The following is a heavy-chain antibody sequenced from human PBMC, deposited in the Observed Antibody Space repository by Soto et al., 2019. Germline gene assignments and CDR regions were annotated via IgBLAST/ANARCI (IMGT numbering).Heavy chain of an antibody. Sequence: GGSLRLSCAASGFTFSSYAMSWVRQAPGKGLEWVSAISGSGGSTYYADSVKGRFTISRDNSKNTLYLQMNSRGAEDTAVYYCATSIALRFLEWLSYFDYWGQGTLVTVSS. V-gene: IGHV3-23*01. CDR2: ISGSGGST. CDR3: ATSIALRFLEWLSYFDY. J-gene: IGHJ4*02. CDR1: GFTFSSYA. D-gene: IGHD3-3*01.